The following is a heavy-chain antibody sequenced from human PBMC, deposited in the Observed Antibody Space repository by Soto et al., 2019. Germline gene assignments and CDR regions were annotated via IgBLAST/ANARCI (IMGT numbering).Heavy chain of an antibody. CDR3: ARTSSGWYAYYYYYYGMDV. Sequence: QLQLQESGPGLVKPSETLSLTCTVSGGSISSSSYYWGWIRQPPGKGLEWIGSIYYRGSTYYNPSLQSRVPLSVDTSKNQFSLKLSSVTAADTAVYYCARTSSGWYAYYYYYYGMDVWGQGTTVTVSS. V-gene: IGHV4-39*01. CDR1: GGSISSSSYY. J-gene: IGHJ6*02. D-gene: IGHD6-19*01. CDR2: IYYRGST.